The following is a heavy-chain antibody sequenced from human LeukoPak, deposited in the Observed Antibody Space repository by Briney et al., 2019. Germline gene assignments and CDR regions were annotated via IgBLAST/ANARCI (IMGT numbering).Heavy chain of an antibody. CDR2: ISGSSSYI. CDR1: GFTFSGYD. V-gene: IGHV3-21*04. CDR3: ARADWQWLPNY. Sequence: GGSLSLSCAASGFTFSGYDMNWVRQAPGKGLEWVSSISGSSSYIYYADSMKGRFTISRDTSKNILYLQMNSLRAEDTAVYYCARADWQWLPNYWGQGTLVTVSS. J-gene: IGHJ4*02. D-gene: IGHD6-19*01.